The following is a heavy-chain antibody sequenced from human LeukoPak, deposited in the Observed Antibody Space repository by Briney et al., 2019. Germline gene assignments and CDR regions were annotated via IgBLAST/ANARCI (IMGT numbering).Heavy chain of an antibody. V-gene: IGHV3-11*01. CDR1: GFTFSDHY. Sequence: SLRLSCAASGFTFSDHYMSWIRQAPGKGLEWVSYISGSANTIYYADSVKSPFTASRDNAKNSLYLQMNSLRAEDTAVYYCASSSYDSSGYYYLPFDYWGQGTLVTVSS. CDR3: ASSSYDSSGYYYLPFDY. D-gene: IGHD3-22*01. CDR2: ISGSANTI. J-gene: IGHJ4*02.